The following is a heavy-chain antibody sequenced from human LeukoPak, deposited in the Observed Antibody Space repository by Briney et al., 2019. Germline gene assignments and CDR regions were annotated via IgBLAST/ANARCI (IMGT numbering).Heavy chain of an antibody. J-gene: IGHJ6*02. D-gene: IGHD5-18*01. CDR2: INHSGST. CDR1: GGSFSGYY. V-gene: IGHV4-34*01. CDR3: ARQRRDSAAYYYYGMDV. Sequence: SETLSLTCAVYGGSFSGYYWSWIRQPPGKGLEWIGEINHSGSTNYNPSLKSRVTISVDTSKNQFSLKLSSVTAADTAVYYCARQRRDSAAYYYYGMDVWGQGTTVTVSS.